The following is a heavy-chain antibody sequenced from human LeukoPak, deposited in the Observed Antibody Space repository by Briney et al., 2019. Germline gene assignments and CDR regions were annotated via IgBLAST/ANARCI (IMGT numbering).Heavy chain of an antibody. CDR3: ARAPGDSSGYYYGIDY. CDR1: GGTFSSYA. V-gene: IGHV1-69*04. CDR2: IIPILGIA. D-gene: IGHD3-22*01. J-gene: IGHJ4*02. Sequence: GSSVKVSCKAPGGTFSSYAISWVRQAPGQGLEWMGRIIPILGIANYAQKFQGRVTITADKSTSTAYMELSSLRSEDTAVYYCARAPGDSSGYYYGIDYWGQGTLVTVSS.